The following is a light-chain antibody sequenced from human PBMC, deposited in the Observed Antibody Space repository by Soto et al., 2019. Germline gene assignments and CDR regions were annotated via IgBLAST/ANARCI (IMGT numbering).Light chain of an antibody. CDR3: QQRNSWPLT. CDR2: DTS. J-gene: IGKJ4*01. CDR1: QSVFTS. Sequence: ESVLPQYNATLSLSPGERATLSCRASQSVFTSLAWFQQKPGQAPKLLISDTSNRATGIPARFSGSGSGTDFTLTISSLEPEDFAVYYRQQRNSWPLTFGGGTKVDI. V-gene: IGKV3-11*01.